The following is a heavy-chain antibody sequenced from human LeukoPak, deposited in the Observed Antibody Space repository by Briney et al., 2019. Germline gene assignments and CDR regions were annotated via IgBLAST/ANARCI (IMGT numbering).Heavy chain of an antibody. CDR1: GGSISPYY. CDR2: IFYSGST. J-gene: IGHJ4*02. CDR3: ARERVGGNYADY. Sequence: SETLSLTCTVSGGSISPYYWSWVRQSPGKGLEWIAYIFYSGSTNYNPSLKSRVTISLDTSKRQFSLRLSSVTAADTAVYYCARERVGGNYADYWGQGILVTVSS. D-gene: IGHD4-23*01. V-gene: IGHV4-59*01.